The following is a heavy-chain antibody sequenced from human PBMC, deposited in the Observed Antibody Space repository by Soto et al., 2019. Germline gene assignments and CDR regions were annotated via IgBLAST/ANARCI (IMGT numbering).Heavy chain of an antibody. CDR1: GYSFTSYW. CDR3: ARHGGIDVIPAPGDAFEI. D-gene: IGHD3-16*01. CDR2: IYPGDSDT. V-gene: IGHV5-51*01. J-gene: IGHJ3*02. Sequence: GESLKISCKGSGYSFTSYWIAWVRQMPGKGLEWMGIIYPGDSDTRYSPSFQGQVTVSADKPISTAYLQWSSLKASDTAMYYCARHGGIDVIPAPGDAFEIWGQGTMVTVSS.